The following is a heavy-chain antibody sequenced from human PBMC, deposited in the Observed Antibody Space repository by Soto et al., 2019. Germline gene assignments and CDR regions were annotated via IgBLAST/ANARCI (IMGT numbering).Heavy chain of an antibody. V-gene: IGHV1-69*05. CDR2: IIPIFGTA. J-gene: IGHJ3*01. CDR1: GGTFSSYA. Sequence: ASVKVSCKASGGTFSSYAISWVRQAPGQGLEWMGGIIPIFGTANYAQKLQGRVTMTTDTSTSTAYMELRSLRSDDTAVYYCAIVGDYCGAGIGPHITYDAFDLWGPGTMVTVS. CDR3: AIVGDYCGAGIGPHITYDAFDL. D-gene: IGHD3-10*01.